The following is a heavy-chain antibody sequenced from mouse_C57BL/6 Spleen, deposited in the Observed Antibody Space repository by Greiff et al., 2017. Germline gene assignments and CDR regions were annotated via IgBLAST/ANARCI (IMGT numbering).Heavy chain of an antibody. CDR1: GFTFSDYG. CDR3: ARRGYYGLYWYFDV. J-gene: IGHJ1*03. CDR2: ISSGSSTI. Sequence: EVQLVESGGGLVKPGGSLKLSCAASGFTFSDYGMHWVRQAPEKGLEWVAYISSGSSTIYYVDTVKGRFTISRDNAKNTLFLQMTSLRSEDTAMYYCARRGYYGLYWYFDVWGTGTTVTVSS. V-gene: IGHV5-17*01. D-gene: IGHD1-1*01.